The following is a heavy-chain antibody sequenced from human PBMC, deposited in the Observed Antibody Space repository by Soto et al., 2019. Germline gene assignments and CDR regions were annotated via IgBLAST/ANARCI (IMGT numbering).Heavy chain of an antibody. CDR3: ASSIVKERDNYGSSGYYLDY. CDR1: GGTFSSYA. V-gene: IGHV1-69*06. D-gene: IGHD3-22*01. Sequence: SVKVYCKASGGTFSSYAISWVRQAPGQGLEWMGGIIPIFGTVNYAQKFQGRVTITADKSTSTAYMELSSLRSEDTAVYYCASSIVKERDNYGSSGYYLDYWGQGPLVTVSS. CDR2: IIPIFGTV. J-gene: IGHJ4*02.